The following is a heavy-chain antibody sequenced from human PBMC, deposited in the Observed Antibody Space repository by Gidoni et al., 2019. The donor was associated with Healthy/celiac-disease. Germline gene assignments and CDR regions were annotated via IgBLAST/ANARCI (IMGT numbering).Heavy chain of an antibody. CDR2: ISAYNGNT. CDR3: ARVLPTMIVVVIGAFDI. J-gene: IGHJ3*02. Sequence: QVQLVQSGAEVKKPGASVKVSCTASGYTFTSYGISWVRQAPGQGLEWMGWISAYNGNTNYAQKLQGRVTMTTDTSTSTAYMELRSLRSDDTAVYYCARVLPTMIVVVIGAFDIWGQGTMVTVSS. D-gene: IGHD3-22*01. V-gene: IGHV1-18*01. CDR1: GYTFTSYG.